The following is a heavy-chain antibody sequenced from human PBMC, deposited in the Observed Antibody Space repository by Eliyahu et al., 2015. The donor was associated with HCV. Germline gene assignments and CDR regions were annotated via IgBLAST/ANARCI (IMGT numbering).Heavy chain of an antibody. CDR1: GFTXXSYW. CDR3: ARDRVRWLTRGYYFDY. J-gene: IGHJ4*02. D-gene: IGHD4-17*01. CDR2: INSDGSST. Sequence: EVQLVESGGGXVQPGGSLRLSCAAXGFTXXSYWMHXVRQAPXKGLVWVSRINSDGSSTSYADSVKGRFTISRDNAKNTLYLQMNSLRAEDTAVYYCARDRVRWLTRGYYFDYWGQGTLVTVSS. V-gene: IGHV3-74*01.